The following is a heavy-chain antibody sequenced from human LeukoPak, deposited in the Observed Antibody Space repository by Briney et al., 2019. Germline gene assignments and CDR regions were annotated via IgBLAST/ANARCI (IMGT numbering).Heavy chain of an antibody. D-gene: IGHD1-14*01. Sequence: PSETLSLTCTVSGYSISSGYYWGWIRQPPGKGLEWIGSIYHSGSTYYNPSLKSRVTISVDTSKNQFSLKLSSVTAADTAVYYCARAGPWFDPWGQGTLVTVSS. CDR2: IYHSGST. J-gene: IGHJ5*02. V-gene: IGHV4-38-2*02. CDR1: GYSISSGYY. CDR3: ARAGPWFDP.